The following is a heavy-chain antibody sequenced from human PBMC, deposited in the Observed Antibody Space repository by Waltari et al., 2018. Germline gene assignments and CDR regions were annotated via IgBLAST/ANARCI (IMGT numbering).Heavy chain of an antibody. CDR2: VWYDGSNK. D-gene: IGHD3-10*01. V-gene: IGHV3-33*01. J-gene: IGHJ4*02. CDR1: GFTFINYA. CDR3: ARGQGYYGSGSLYYFDY. Sequence: QVQLVESGGGVVQPGRSLRLSCAASGFTFINYAMHWVRQAPGKGLEWVAMVWYDGSNKYYADYVKGRFTISRDNSKNTLYLQMNSLRAEDTAVYYCARGQGYYGSGSLYYFDYWGQGTLVTVSS.